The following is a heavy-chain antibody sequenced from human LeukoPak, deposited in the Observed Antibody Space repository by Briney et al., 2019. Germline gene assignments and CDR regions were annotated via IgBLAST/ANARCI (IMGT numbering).Heavy chain of an antibody. CDR1: GGSISSYY. CDR2: IYTSGST. J-gene: IGHJ4*02. D-gene: IGHD5-12*01. Sequence: PSETLSLTCTVSGGSISSYYWSWIRQPAGKGLEWIGRIYTSGSTNYNPSLKSRATMSVDTSKNQFSLKLSSVTAADTAVYYCARVRRGYSGYDYLDYWGQGTLVTVSS. CDR3: ARVRRGYSGYDYLDY. V-gene: IGHV4-4*07.